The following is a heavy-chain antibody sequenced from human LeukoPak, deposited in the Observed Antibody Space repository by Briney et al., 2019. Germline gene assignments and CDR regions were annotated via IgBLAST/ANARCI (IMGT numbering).Heavy chain of an antibody. CDR3: ARGFDILTGYYTAPFDY. Sequence: KASETLSLTCTVSGGSISSSSYYWGWIRQPPGKGLEWIGSIYYSGSTYYNPSLKSRVTISVDTSKNQFSLKLSSVTAADTAVYYCARGFDILTGYYTAPFDYWGQGTLVTVSS. V-gene: IGHV4-39*01. D-gene: IGHD3-9*01. J-gene: IGHJ4*02. CDR1: GGSISSSSYY. CDR2: IYYSGST.